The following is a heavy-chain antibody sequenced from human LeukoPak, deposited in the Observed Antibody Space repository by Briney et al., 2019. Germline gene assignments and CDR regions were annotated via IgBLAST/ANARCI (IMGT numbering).Heavy chain of an antibody. D-gene: IGHD4-11*01. Sequence: SETLSLTCTVSGGSISSSSYYWGWIRQPPGKGLEWIGSIYHSGSTYYNPSLKSRVTISVDTSKNQFSLKLSSVTAADTAVYYCARDTVKRDAFDIWGQGTMVTVSS. V-gene: IGHV4-39*07. CDR2: IYHSGST. J-gene: IGHJ3*02. CDR3: ARDTVKRDAFDI. CDR1: GGSISSSSYY.